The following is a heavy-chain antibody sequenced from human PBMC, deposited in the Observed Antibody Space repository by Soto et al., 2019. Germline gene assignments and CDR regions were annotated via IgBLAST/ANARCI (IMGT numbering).Heavy chain of an antibody. Sequence: PSETLSLTCTVSGGAISGNYYWTWIRQPPGKGLEWIGCVYNSVGTHYNTSLKSRVTISVDRSKNQFSLQLSSVTPADAAVYYCARGGENYGGNAIFDYWGQGTLVTVSS. CDR2: VYNSVGT. V-gene: IGHV4-61*01. D-gene: IGHD4-17*01. CDR1: GGAISGNYY. J-gene: IGHJ4*02. CDR3: ARGGENYGGNAIFDY.